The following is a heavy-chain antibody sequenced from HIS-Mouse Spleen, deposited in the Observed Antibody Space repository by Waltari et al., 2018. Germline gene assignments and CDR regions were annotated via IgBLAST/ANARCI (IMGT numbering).Heavy chain of an antibody. CDR3: AREDYYDSSGYYLFDY. Sequence: EVQLVESGGGLVQPGGSLRISCAASGFTFSSYWRSGVRQAPGKGLVWFSRINSDGRTTSYADSVKGRFTISRDNAKNTLYLQMNRLRAEDTAVYYCAREDYYDSSGYYLFDYWGQGTLVTVSS. CDR2: INSDGRTT. J-gene: IGHJ4*02. D-gene: IGHD3-22*01. CDR1: GFTFSSYW. V-gene: IGHV3-74*01.